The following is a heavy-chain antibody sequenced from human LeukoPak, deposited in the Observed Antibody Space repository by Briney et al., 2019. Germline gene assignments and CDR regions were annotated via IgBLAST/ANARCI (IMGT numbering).Heavy chain of an antibody. CDR1: GFTFSSYN. CDR2: ISSSSNTI. CDR3: ARERKDYVEYYFDY. D-gene: IGHD4-17*01. J-gene: IGHJ4*02. V-gene: IGHV3-48*01. Sequence: GGSLRLSCAASGFTFSSYNMNWVRQAPGKGLEWVSYISSSSNTIYYADSVKGRFTISRDNSKNSLYLQMNSLRAEDTAVYYCARERKDYVEYYFDYWGQGTLVTVSS.